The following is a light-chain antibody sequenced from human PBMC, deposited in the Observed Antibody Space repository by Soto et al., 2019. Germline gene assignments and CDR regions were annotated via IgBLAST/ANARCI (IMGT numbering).Light chain of an antibody. CDR3: QQYGSSPLFT. J-gene: IGKJ3*01. CDR1: QSISSSY. V-gene: IGKV3-20*01. CDR2: GAS. Sequence: EIVLTQSPGTLSLSPGERATLSCRASQSISSSYLAWFQHKPGQAPRLLIYGASSRATGIPDRFSGSGSGKDFTLTISRLEPEDFAVYYCQQYGSSPLFTFGPGTKVDIK.